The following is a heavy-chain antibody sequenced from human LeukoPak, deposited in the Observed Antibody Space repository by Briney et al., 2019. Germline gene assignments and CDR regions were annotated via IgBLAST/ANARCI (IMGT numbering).Heavy chain of an antibody. CDR3: ARDRYNWNAFDY. J-gene: IGHJ4*02. V-gene: IGHV1-2*02. CDR1: GYTFTGYY. D-gene: IGHD1-20*01. CDR2: INPNSGGT. Sequence: ASVEVSCKASGYTFTGYYMHWVRQAPGQGLEWMGWINPNSGGTNYAQKFQGRVTITRDTSISTAYMELSRLRSDDTAVYYCARDRYNWNAFDYWGQGTLVTVSS.